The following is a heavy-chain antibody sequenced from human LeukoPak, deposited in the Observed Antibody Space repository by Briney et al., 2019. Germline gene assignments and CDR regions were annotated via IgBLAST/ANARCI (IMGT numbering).Heavy chain of an antibody. CDR3: ARAPPGVHPFDY. CDR2: IYTGGSM. D-gene: IGHD3-10*01. Sequence: GGSLRLSCATSGFTFNRNVMSWVRQAPGKGLEWVSVIYTGGSMYYADSVKGRITISRDNSKNTLYLQMNSLRAEDTAVYYCARAPPGVHPFDYWGQGRLVTVSS. CDR1: GFTFNRNV. V-gene: IGHV3-53*01. J-gene: IGHJ4*02.